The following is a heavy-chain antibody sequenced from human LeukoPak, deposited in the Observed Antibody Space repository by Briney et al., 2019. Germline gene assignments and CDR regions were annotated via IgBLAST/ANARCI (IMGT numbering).Heavy chain of an antibody. J-gene: IGHJ6*02. CDR1: GYTFTSYD. D-gene: IGHD3-10*01. CDR2: MNPNSGNT. CDR3: ARVFTMVRGGNYYYYGMDV. Sequence: GASVKVSCKASGYTFTSYDINWVRQATGQGLEWMGWMNPNSGNTGYAQKFQGRVTMTRNTSISTAYMELSSLRSEDTAVYYCARVFTMVRGGNYYYYGMDVWGQGTTVTVSS. V-gene: IGHV1-8*01.